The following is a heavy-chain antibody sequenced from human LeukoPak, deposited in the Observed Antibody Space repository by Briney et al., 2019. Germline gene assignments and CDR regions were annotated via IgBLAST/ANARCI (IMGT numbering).Heavy chain of an antibody. D-gene: IGHD1-26*01. CDR1: GFTFSSYA. J-gene: IGHJ4*02. V-gene: IGHV3-64*01. CDR2: ISSNGGST. Sequence: GGSLRLSCAASGFTFSSYAMHWVRQAPGKGLEYVSAISSNGGSTYYANSVKGRFTISRDNSKNTLYLQMGSLRAEDMAVYYCARDGGSYSPLYYLDYWGQGTLVTVSS. CDR3: ARDGGSYSPLYYLDY.